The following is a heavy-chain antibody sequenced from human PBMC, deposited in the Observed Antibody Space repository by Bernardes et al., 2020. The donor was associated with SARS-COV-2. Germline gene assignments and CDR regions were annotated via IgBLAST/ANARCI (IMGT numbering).Heavy chain of an antibody. D-gene: IGHD3-3*01. CDR1: GFTFSSSV. V-gene: IGHV3-49*04. CDR2: ISTGGST. Sequence: GWSLRLSCAASGFTFSSSVMNWVRQAPGKGLEWVSYISTGGSTEYAASVKGRFTISRDDSKSIAYLQMNSLKTEDTAVYYCTRGNIHYDFWSGYSYDAFDIWGQGTMVTVSS. CDR3: TRGNIHYDFWSGYSYDAFDI. J-gene: IGHJ3*02.